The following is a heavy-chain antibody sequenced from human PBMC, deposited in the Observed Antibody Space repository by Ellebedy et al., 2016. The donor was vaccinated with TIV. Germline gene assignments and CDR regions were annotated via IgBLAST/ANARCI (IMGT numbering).Heavy chain of an antibody. D-gene: IGHD4-17*01. Sequence: PGGSLRLSCVASGFTFSSYVMIWVRQAPGKGLEWVSAISSSGGSTYYADSVKGRFTISRDNSRNTLYLQMNSLRGEDTAVYYCAKVLISDYWEPGVYWGQGTLVTVSS. CDR3: AKVLISDYWEPGVY. CDR2: ISSSGGST. J-gene: IGHJ4*02. CDR1: GFTFSSYV. V-gene: IGHV3-23*01.